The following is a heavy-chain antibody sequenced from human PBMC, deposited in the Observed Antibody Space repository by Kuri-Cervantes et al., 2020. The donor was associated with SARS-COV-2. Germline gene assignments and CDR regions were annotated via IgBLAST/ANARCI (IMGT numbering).Heavy chain of an antibody. D-gene: IGHD6-19*01. CDR1: GFTFSSYA. CDR3: ARDRGSGWYPIDY. V-gene: IGHV3-21*01. CDR2: ISSSSSYI. Sequence: GESLKISCAASGFTFSSYAMSWVRQAPGKGLEWVSSISSSSSYIYYADSVKGRFTISRDNAKNSLYLQMNSLRAEDTAAYYCARDRGSGWYPIDYWGQGTLVTVSS. J-gene: IGHJ4*02.